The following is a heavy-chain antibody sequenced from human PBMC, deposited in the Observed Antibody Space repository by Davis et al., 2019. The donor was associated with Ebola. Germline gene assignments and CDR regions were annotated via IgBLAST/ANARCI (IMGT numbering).Heavy chain of an antibody. V-gene: IGHV1-45*02. CDR2: ITPFNGNT. CDR1: GYTFTYRY. CDR3: ASAGVSPYYYYGMDV. D-gene: IGHD6-6*01. Sequence: SVKVSCKASGYTFTYRYLHWVRQAPGQALEWMGWITPFNGNTNYAQKFQDRVTITRDRSMSTAYMELSSLRSEDTAMYYCASAGVSPYYYYGMDVWGQGTTVTVSS. J-gene: IGHJ6*02.